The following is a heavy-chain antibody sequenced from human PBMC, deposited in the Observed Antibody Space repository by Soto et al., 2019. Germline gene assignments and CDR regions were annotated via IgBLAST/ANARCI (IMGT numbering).Heavy chain of an antibody. CDR3: AKDSVGVAGTYFDY. Sequence: PGGSLRLSCAASGFTFDDYAMHWVRQAPGKGLEWVSGISWNSGSIGYADSVKGRFTISRDNAKNSLYLQMNSLRAEDTALYYCAKDSVGVAGTYFDYWGQGTLVTVSS. CDR2: ISWNSGSI. J-gene: IGHJ4*02. D-gene: IGHD6-19*01. V-gene: IGHV3-9*01. CDR1: GFTFDDYA.